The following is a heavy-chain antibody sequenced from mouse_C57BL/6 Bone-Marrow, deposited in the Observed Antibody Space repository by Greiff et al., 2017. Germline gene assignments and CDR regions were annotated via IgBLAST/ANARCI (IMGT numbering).Heavy chain of an antibody. D-gene: IGHD1-1*01. Sequence: VKLVESGAELARPGASVKMSCKASGYTFTSYTMHWVKQRPGQGLEWIGYINPSSGYTKYNQKFKDKATLTADKSSSTAYMQLSSLTSEDSAVYYCARDYYYGSSYSRYFDVWGTGTTVTVSS. CDR3: ARDYYYGSSYSRYFDV. CDR1: GYTFTSYT. V-gene: IGHV1-4*01. J-gene: IGHJ1*03. CDR2: INPSSGYT.